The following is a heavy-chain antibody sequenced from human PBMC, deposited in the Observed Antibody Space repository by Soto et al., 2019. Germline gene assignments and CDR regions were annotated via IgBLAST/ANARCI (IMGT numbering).Heavy chain of an antibody. CDR3: AREIAAAGDYYYYGMDV. J-gene: IGHJ6*02. D-gene: IGHD6-13*01. V-gene: IGHV3-30*03. CDR1: GFTFSNYA. CDR2: ISSDGSYK. Sequence: QVQLVESGGGVVQPGRSLRLSCAASGFTFSNYAMHWVRQAPGKGLECMAVISSDGSYKYFADSVKGRFTISRDNSKNSXYLQMNSLRAEDTAVYYCAREIAAAGDYYYYGMDVWAKGPRSPSP.